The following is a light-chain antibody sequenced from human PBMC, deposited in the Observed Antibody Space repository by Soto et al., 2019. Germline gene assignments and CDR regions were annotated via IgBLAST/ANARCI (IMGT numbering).Light chain of an antibody. Sequence: SYDLTQPPSVSVAPGQTARITCGGNNIGSKSVHWYQQRPGQAPVLVVFDDSDRPSGIPERFSGSNSGNTATLTISRVEAGDEADYYCQVWHSSSDHYVFGTGTKVTVL. CDR3: QVWHSSSDHYV. CDR1: NIGSKS. V-gene: IGLV3-21*02. CDR2: DDS. J-gene: IGLJ1*01.